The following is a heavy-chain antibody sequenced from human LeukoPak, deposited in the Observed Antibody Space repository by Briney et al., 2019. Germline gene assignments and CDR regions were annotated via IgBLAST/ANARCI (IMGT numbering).Heavy chain of an antibody. J-gene: IGHJ6*03. CDR3: ASLRTTVARYNYYYMDV. D-gene: IGHD4-23*01. CDR2: IYYSGST. CDR1: GGSISSYY. V-gene: IGHV4-59*01. Sequence: PSETLSLTCTVSGGSISSYYWSWVRQPPGKGLEWIGYIYYSGSTNYNPSLKSRVTISVDTSKNQFSLKLSSVTAADTAVYYCASLRTTVARYNYYYMDVWGKGTTVTISS.